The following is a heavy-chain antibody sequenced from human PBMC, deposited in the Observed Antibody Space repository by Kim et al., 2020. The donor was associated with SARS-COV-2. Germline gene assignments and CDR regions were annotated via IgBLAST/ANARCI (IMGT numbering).Heavy chain of an antibody. CDR1: RFTFSSHD. CDR2: IGGSGSNT. V-gene: IGHV3-23*01. D-gene: IGHD3-16*01. J-gene: IGHJ4*02. CDR3: ARGGGGPDY. Sequence: GGSLRLSCAASRFTFSSHDMSWVRQAPGKGLDWVSAIGGSGSNTYYADSVTGRFTISRDNSKNTLYLQMNSLRVEDTAVYYCARGGGGPDYWGQGTLVTV.